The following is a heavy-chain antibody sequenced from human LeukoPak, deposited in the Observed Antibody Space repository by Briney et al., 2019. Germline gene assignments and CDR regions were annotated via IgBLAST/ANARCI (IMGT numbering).Heavy chain of an antibody. CDR2: INHSGST. CDR1: GGSFSGYY. D-gene: IGHD5-18*01. CDR3: ARDLSSTAMVTGFDY. Sequence: KPSETLSLTCAVYGGSFSGYYWSWIRQPPGKGLEWIGEINHSGSTNYNPSLKSRVTISVDTSKNQFSLKLSSVTAADTAVYYCARDLSSTAMVTGFDYWGQGTLVTVSS. V-gene: IGHV4-34*01. J-gene: IGHJ4*02.